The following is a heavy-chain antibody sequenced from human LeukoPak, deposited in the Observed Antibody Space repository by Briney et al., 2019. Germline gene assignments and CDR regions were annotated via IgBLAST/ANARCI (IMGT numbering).Heavy chain of an antibody. V-gene: IGHV4-34*01. J-gene: IGHJ4*02. CDR1: GGSFSGYY. Sequence: SETLSLTCAVYGGSFSGYYWSWIRQPPGKGLEWIGEINHSGTTNYNPSLKSRVTISVDTSKNQFSLELTSVTAADTAVYYCARGPQSRFDYWGQGTLVTVSS. CDR2: INHSGTT. CDR3: ARGPQSRFDY.